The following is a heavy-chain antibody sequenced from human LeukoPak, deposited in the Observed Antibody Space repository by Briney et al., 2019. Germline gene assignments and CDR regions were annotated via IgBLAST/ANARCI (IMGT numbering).Heavy chain of an antibody. D-gene: IGHD3-16*01. CDR3: ARRFRTGGDLHHDAYDV. V-gene: IGHV4-59*12. J-gene: IGHJ3*01. CDR1: GGSISDYF. CDR2: VYYLGNP. Sequence: SETLSLTCSVSGGSISDYFWGWIRQPPRKGLEWIGHVYYLGNPTCSPSLKSRVSILVDTSKNQFSLELSSVTAADTAVYYCARRFRTGGDLHHDAYDVWGQGTVVTVSS.